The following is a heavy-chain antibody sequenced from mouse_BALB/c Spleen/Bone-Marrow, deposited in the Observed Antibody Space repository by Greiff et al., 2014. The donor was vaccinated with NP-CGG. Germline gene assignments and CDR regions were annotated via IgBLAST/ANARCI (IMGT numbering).Heavy chain of an antibody. CDR2: INPYNDGT. CDR3: ARSLYGYDWYFDV. CDR1: GYTFTNYV. D-gene: IGHD2-2*01. V-gene: IGHV1-14*01. Sequence: LQESGPELVKPGASVKMSCKASGYTFTNYVMHWVKQKPGQGLEWIGNINPYNDGTKYNEKFKGKATLTSDKSSSTAFMELSSLTSEDSAVYCSARSLYGYDWYFDVWGAGTTVTVSS. J-gene: IGHJ1*01.